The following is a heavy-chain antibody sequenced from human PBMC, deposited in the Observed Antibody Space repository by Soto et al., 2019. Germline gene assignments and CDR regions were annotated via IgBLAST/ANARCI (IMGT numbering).Heavy chain of an antibody. Sequence: SETLSLTCAVSGGSIRSSSFYWGWIRQPPGKGLEWIGSIYYSGTAYYNPSLKIRVTISVDTSKNQFSLKLSFVTAADTAVYYCASPITWGQGTLVTVSS. J-gene: IGHJ5*02. CDR1: GGSIRSSSFY. V-gene: IGHV4-39*01. CDR2: IYYSGTA. CDR3: ASPIT. D-gene: IGHD1-20*01.